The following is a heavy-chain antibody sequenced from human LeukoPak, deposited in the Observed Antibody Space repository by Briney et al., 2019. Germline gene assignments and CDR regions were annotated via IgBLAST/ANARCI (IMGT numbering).Heavy chain of an antibody. CDR1: GGSISNYY. Sequence: PSGTLSLTCTVSGGSISNYYWIWSRQPPGKGLEWIGYIYYSGSTKYNPSLKSRVTISVDTSKNQFSLKLNSVTAADTAVYYCARGVGDSSGYYYSGFDYWGQGTLVTVSS. CDR3: ARGVGDSSGYYYSGFDY. D-gene: IGHD3-22*01. V-gene: IGHV4-59*01. CDR2: IYYSGST. J-gene: IGHJ4*02.